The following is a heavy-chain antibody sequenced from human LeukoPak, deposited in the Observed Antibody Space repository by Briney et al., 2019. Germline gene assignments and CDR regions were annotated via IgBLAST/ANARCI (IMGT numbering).Heavy chain of an antibody. V-gene: IGHV3-30*02. J-gene: IGHJ4*02. CDR3: AKDRAAGYYYDSTGYFDY. D-gene: IGHD3-22*01. CDR2: IRYDGSNK. CDR1: GFTVSSNY. Sequence: GGSLRLSCAASGFTVSSNYMSWVRQAPGKGLEWVAFIRYDGSNKYYADSVKGRFTISRDNSKNTLYLQMNSLRVEDTAVYYCAKDRAAGYYYDSTGYFDYWGQGTLVTVSS.